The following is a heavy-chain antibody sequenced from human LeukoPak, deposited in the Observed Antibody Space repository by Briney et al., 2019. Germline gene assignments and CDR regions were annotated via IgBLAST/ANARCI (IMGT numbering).Heavy chain of an antibody. D-gene: IGHD1-26*01. Sequence: RGSLRLSCAASGFTFSSYSMNWVRQAPGKGLEWVCRINANGASTAYADSVKGRFTISRDNARNSLYLQMNSLRAEDTAVYYCARGGVGVTLISWSDYWGQGTLVTVSS. CDR3: ARGGVGVTLISWSDY. V-gene: IGHV3-20*04. J-gene: IGHJ4*02. CDR2: INANGAST. CDR1: GFTFSSYS.